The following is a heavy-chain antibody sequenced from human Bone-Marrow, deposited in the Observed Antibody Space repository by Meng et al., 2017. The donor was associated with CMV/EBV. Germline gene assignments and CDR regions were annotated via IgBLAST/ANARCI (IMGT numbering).Heavy chain of an antibody. CDR1: GCTFSSYA. CDR2: IIPIFGTA. J-gene: IGHJ5*02. CDR3: ARGRYSPNWFDP. V-gene: IGHV1-69*12. Sequence: QGQLVHPVAEVKKPRSSVKASCKAPGCTFSSYAISWVRQSPGQGLEWMGGIIPIFGTANYAQKFQGRVTITADESTSTAYMELSSLRSEDTAVYYCARGRYSPNWFDPWGQGTLVTVSS. D-gene: IGHD3-16*02.